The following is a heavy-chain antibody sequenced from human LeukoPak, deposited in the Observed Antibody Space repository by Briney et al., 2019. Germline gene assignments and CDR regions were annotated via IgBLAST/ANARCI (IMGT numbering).Heavy chain of an antibody. V-gene: IGHV1-2*02. CDR1: GYTFNYYY. CDR2: ISPNSGGT. J-gene: IGHJ4*02. Sequence: ASLKVSCKASGYTFNYYYLYWVRQAPGQGLECLGWISPNSGGTHYAQKVQGRVTMTRDTSITTAYMELRRLTSDDTAIYYCAREGYCSGRNCYSLLEWGQGTLVAVP. CDR3: AREGYCSGRNCYSLLE. D-gene: IGHD2-15*01.